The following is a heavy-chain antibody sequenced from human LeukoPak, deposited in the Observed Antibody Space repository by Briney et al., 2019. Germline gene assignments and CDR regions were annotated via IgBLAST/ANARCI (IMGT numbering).Heavy chain of an antibody. CDR1: GFTFWSHG. J-gene: IGHJ4*02. D-gene: IGHD3-16*01. Sequence: PGGSLRLSCVASGFTFWSHGMIWVRQAPGKGLELLSYISPRSETKNYADSVKDRFTISRDDGENSVSLHMNSLRLEDTAVYYCARVGGPTVNTMYYDLWGQGTLVTVSS. CDR2: ISPRSETK. V-gene: IGHV3-48*01. CDR3: ARVGGPTVNTMYYDL.